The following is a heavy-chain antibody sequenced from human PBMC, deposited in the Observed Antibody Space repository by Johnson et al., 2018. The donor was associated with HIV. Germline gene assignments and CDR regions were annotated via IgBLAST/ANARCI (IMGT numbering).Heavy chain of an antibody. V-gene: IGHV3-53*01. CDR3: ARNWAAGIAAATMWWHAFDI. CDR1: GFTVSSNY. D-gene: IGHD6-13*01. Sequence: VQLVESGGGVVQPGRSLRLSCAASGFTVSSNYMSWVRQAPGKGLEWVSVIYSGGSTYYADSVKGRFTISRDNSKNTLYLQMNSLRAEDTAVYYCARNWAAGIAAATMWWHAFDIWGQGTMVTVSS. CDR2: IYSGGST. J-gene: IGHJ3*02.